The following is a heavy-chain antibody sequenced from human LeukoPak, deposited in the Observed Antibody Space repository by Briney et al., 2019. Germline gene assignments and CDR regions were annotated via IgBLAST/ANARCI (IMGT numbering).Heavy chain of an antibody. V-gene: IGHV4-34*01. Sequence: SETLSLTCAVYGGSFSGYYWSWIRQPPGKGLEWIGETNHSGSTNYNPSLKSRVTISVDTSKNQFSLKLSSVTAADTAVYYCAGGRPFDYWGQGTLVTVSS. D-gene: IGHD6-6*01. CDR1: GGSFSGYY. CDR3: AGGRPFDY. CDR2: TNHSGST. J-gene: IGHJ4*02.